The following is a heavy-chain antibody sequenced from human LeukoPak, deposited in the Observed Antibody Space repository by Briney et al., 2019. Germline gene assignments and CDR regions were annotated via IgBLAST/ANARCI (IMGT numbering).Heavy chain of an antibody. CDR3: TTDLYYDSSGAFDI. J-gene: IGHJ3*02. CDR1: GFTFSDYY. D-gene: IGHD3-22*01. Sequence: GGSLRLSCAASGFTFSDYYMSWIRQAPGKGLEWVGRIKSKTDGGTTDYAAPVKGRFTISRDDSKNTLYLQMNSLKTEDTAVYYCTTDLYYDSSGAFDIWGQGTMVTVSS. CDR2: IKSKTDGGTT. V-gene: IGHV3-15*01.